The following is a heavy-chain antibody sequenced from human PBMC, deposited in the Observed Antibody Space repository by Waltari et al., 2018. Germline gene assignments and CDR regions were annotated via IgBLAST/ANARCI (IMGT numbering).Heavy chain of an antibody. J-gene: IGHJ4*02. CDR3: TRDPPSYCGGDCSGY. D-gene: IGHD2-21*01. V-gene: IGHV3-49*03. CDR1: GFTFGDYA. Sequence: EVQLVESGGGLVQPGRSLRLSCTASGFTFGDYAMSWFRQAPGKGLEWVGFIRSKAYGGTKEYAASVKGRFNISRDDSKSIAYLQMNSLKTEDTAVYYCTRDPPSYCGGDCSGYWGQGTLVTVSS. CDR2: IRSKAYGGTK.